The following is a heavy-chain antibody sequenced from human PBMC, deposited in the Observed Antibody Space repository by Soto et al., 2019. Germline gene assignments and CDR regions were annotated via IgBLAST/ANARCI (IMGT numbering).Heavy chain of an antibody. CDR1: RGSISSGGFY. CDR2: IYANGNS. CDR3: ARDGRTSGYYLEY. Sequence: QVQLQESGPGLVKPSETLSLTCTVSRGSISSGGFYWSWIRQSPGKVLAWIGFIYANGNSYYNPSLKSRANISLDTSKNKFSLKISSVTVANTAVYYCARDGRTSGYYLEYWGQGTPVTVSP. J-gene: IGHJ4*02. D-gene: IGHD3-22*01. V-gene: IGHV4-31*03.